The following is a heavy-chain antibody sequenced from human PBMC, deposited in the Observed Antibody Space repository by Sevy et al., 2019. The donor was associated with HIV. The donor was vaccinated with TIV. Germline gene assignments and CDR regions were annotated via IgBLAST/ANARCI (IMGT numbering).Heavy chain of an antibody. D-gene: IGHD6-6*01. Sequence: GGSLRLSCAASGFIFGSYAMNWVRQAPGKGLEWVAVISYDGSHKYYADSVKGRFTISRDSSKNTLYLQMHSLRTDDTAVYYCARDPGSSLSSFDHWGQGTLVTVSS. V-gene: IGHV3-30-3*01. J-gene: IGHJ4*02. CDR3: ARDPGSSLSSFDH. CDR2: ISYDGSHK. CDR1: GFIFGSYA.